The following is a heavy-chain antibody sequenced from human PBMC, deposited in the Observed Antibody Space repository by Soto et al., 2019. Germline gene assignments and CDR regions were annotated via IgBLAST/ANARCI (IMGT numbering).Heavy chain of an antibody. D-gene: IGHD2-21*02. CDR2: IYHSGST. CDR1: GGAISSNKW. Sequence: SETLSLTCAVYGGAISSNKWWSWVRQPPGKGLEWIGEIYHSGSTNYNPSLKSRVTISLDKSKNQFSLKLTSVTAADSAVYYCARDQVYRGNSEDYYYGMDVWGQGTTVTVSS. J-gene: IGHJ6*02. CDR3: ARDQVYRGNSEDYYYGMDV. V-gene: IGHV4-4*02.